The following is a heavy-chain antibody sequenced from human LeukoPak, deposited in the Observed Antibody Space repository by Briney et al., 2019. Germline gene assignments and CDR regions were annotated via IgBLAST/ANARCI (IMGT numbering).Heavy chain of an antibody. V-gene: IGHV4-39*01. CDR1: GGSISSSSYY. CDR3: ARLSNYYYYMDV. J-gene: IGHJ6*03. CDR2: IYYSGST. Sequence: SGTLSLTCTVSGGSISSSSYYWGWIRQPPGKGLEWIGSIYYSGSTYYNPSLKSRVTISVDTSKNQFSLKLSSVTAADTAVYYCARLSNYYYYMDVWGKGSTVTVSS.